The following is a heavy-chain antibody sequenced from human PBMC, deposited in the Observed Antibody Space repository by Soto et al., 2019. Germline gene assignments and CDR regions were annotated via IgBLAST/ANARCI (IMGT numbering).Heavy chain of an antibody. CDR1: GFTFSDHY. J-gene: IGHJ6*02. D-gene: IGHD1-20*01. CDR3: MTPGLTAAFYYYNMDV. V-gene: IGHV3-72*01. Sequence: EVQLVESGGGLVQPGGSLRLSCVASGFTFSDHYMDWVRQAPGKGLEWVGRIRSKANSYTTAYAASVKGRFTISRDDSKTSQYLQMNSLNTEDTAVDFCMTPGLTAAFYYYNMDVWGQGTKVTVSS. CDR2: IRSKANSYTT.